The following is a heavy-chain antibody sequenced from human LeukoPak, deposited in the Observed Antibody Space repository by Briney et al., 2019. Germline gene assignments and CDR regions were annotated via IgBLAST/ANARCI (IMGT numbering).Heavy chain of an antibody. CDR1: GFTFDDYG. D-gene: IGHD3-22*01. V-gene: IGHV3-20*04. J-gene: IGHJ3*02. CDR3: ARDFDYDSSGFYAFDI. CDR2: INWNGGST. Sequence: RTGGSLRLSCAASGFTFDDYGMSWVRQAPGKGLEWVSGINWNGGSTGYADSVKGRFTISRDNAKNSLYLQMNSLRAEDTALYYCARDFDYDSSGFYAFDIWGQGTMVTVSS.